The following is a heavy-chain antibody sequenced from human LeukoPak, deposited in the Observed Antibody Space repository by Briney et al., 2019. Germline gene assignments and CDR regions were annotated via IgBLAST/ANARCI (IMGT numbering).Heavy chain of an antibody. J-gene: IGHJ4*02. Sequence: PGGSLRLSCATSEFTFSAYAMNWVRQAPGKGLEWVAYISPTGSTMFYAGSVKGRFTISRDNADNSLYLQMKSRRVEDTAMYYCVRGGWRIIETGGDSWGQGTLVTVSS. D-gene: IGHD2-15*01. CDR1: EFTFSAYA. V-gene: IGHV3-48*04. CDR2: ISPTGSTM. CDR3: VRGGWRIIETGGDS.